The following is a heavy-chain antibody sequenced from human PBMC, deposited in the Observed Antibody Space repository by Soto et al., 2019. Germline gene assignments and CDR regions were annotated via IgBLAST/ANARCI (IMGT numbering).Heavy chain of an antibody. Sequence: PGGSLRLSCAASGFTFSSYGMHWVRQAPGKGLEWVAVIWYDGSNKYYADSVKGRFTISRDNSKNTLYLQMNSLRAEDTAVYYCARDATPSPERTTYGMDVWGQGTTVTV. V-gene: IGHV3-33*01. CDR2: IWYDGSNK. CDR1: GFTFSSYG. J-gene: IGHJ6*02. CDR3: ARDATPSPERTTYGMDV. D-gene: IGHD6-25*01.